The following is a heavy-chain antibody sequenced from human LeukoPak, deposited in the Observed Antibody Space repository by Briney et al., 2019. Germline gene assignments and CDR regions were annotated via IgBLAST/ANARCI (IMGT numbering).Heavy chain of an antibody. CDR2: ISYDGSNK. CDR1: GFTFSSYG. V-gene: IGHV3-30*18. CDR3: AKDTRYSGYGYFDY. Sequence: GGSLRLSCAASGFTFSSYGMHWVRQAPGKGLEWVAVISYDGSNKYYADSVKGRFTISRDNSKNTLYLQMNSLRAEDTAVYYCAKDTRYSGYGYFDYWGQGTLVTVSP. J-gene: IGHJ4*02. D-gene: IGHD5-12*01.